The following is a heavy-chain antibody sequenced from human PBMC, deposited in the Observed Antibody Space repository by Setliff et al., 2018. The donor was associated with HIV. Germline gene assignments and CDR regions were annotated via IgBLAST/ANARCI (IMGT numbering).Heavy chain of an antibody. J-gene: IGHJ3*02. Sequence: PSETLSLTCAVYGGSFSDYYWSWIRQPPGKGLEWIGEINHSGSTNYNPSLKSRVTISVDTSKNQFSLNLTSVTAADTAVYYCARSKTFYDFWGGYYTHGAFKIWGLGTMVTVSS. D-gene: IGHD3-3*01. V-gene: IGHV4-34*01. CDR3: ARSKTFYDFWGGYYTHGAFKI. CDR1: GGSFSDYY. CDR2: INHSGST.